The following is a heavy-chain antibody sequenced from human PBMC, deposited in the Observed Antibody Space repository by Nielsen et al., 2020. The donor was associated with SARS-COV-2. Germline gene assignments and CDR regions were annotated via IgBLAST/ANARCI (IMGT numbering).Heavy chain of an antibody. D-gene: IGHD3-22*01. CDR3: ASGDYYDSSGYPDAFDI. J-gene: IGHJ3*02. V-gene: IGHV3-20*04. CDR2: INWNGGST. Sequence: GGSLRLSCAASGFTFAEYGMSWVRQAPGKGLEWVSGINWNGGSTGYADSVKGRFTISRDTSKNTLYLQMNSLRAEDTAVYYCASGDYYDSSGYPDAFDIWGQGTMVTVFS. CDR1: GFTFAEYG.